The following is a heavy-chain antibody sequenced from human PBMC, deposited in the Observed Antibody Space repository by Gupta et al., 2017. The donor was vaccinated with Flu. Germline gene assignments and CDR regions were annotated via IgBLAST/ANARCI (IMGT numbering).Heavy chain of an antibody. V-gene: IGHV3-7*01. CDR1: GFTFSNSW. CDR2: IKEDGREK. D-gene: IGHD1-26*01. CDR3: ARKGDVDEGDYLDH. J-gene: IGHJ4*01. Sequence: EVQLVESGGGLVQPGGSLRLSCAASGFTFSNSWMSWVRQVPGKGLEWVGQIKEDGREKYYMDAGKGRFTISRDNAENSLYLQMNRLSAEDKAVYYCARKGDVDEGDYLDHWGHGTRGHRLI.